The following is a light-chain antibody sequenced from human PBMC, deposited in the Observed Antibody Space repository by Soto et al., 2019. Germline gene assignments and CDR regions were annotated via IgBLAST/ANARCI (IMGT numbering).Light chain of an antibody. J-gene: IGLJ2*01. CDR2: EVR. Sequence: QSALTQPASVSGSPGQSITISCTGTSSDVGSYNLVSWYQQHPAKAPKLMIYEVRKRPSGVSNRFSGSKSGNTASLTISGLQAEDEADYYCGSYGGSTRVVFGGGTKLTVL. CDR3: GSYGGSTRVV. V-gene: IGLV2-23*02. CDR1: SSDVGSYNL.